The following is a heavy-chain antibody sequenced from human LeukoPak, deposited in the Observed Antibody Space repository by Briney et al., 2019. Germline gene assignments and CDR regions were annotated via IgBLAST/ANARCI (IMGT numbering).Heavy chain of an antibody. D-gene: IGHD2-21*01. V-gene: IGHV3-53*01. CDR3: ARARPRPYYFDY. Sequence: GGSLRLSCAASGFTVSSSYMSWVRQAPGKGLEWVSVIYSGGNTYYADSVKGRFTISRDNSKNTLYLQMNSLRAEDTAVYYCARARPRPYYFDYWGQGTLVTVSS. CDR2: IYSGGNT. CDR1: GFTVSSSY. J-gene: IGHJ4*02.